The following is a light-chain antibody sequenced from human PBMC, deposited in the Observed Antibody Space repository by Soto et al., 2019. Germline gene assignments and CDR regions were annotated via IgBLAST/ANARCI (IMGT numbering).Light chain of an antibody. CDR1: SSNIGSGYD. CDR2: GNL. J-gene: IGLJ1*01. CDR3: SSYTSSSTYV. Sequence: QSVLTQPPSVSGAPGQRVTISCTGSSSNIGSGYDVHWYQQLPGTAPKFLLFGNLNRPSGVPDRFSGSKSGTSASLAITGLQAEDEADYYCSSYTSSSTYVFGTGTKLTVL. V-gene: IGLV1-40*01.